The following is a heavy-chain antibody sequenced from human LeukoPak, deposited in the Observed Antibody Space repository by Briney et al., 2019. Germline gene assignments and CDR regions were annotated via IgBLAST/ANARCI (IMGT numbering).Heavy chain of an antibody. CDR2: TYYRSKWYN. CDR1: GDSVSSNSAA. Sequence: SQTLSLTWAISGDSVSSNSAAWNWIRQSPSRGLEWLGRTYYRSKWYNDYAVSVKSRITINPDTYKNQFSLQLNSVTPEDTAVYYCARGDYDFWSGYPHYFDYWGQGTLVTVSS. CDR3: ARGDYDFWSGYPHYFDY. V-gene: IGHV6-1*01. J-gene: IGHJ4*02. D-gene: IGHD3-3*01.